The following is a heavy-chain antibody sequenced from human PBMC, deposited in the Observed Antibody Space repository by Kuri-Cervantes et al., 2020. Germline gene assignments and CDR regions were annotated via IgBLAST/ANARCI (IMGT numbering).Heavy chain of an antibody. V-gene: IGHV1-3*02. CDR1: GYTFTSYA. Sequence: ASVKVSCKASGYTFTSYAMHWVRQAPGQRLEWMGWSNAGNGNTKYSQEFQGRVTITRDTSASTAYMELSRLRSDDTAVYYCARGSDYYDFWSGYYTGPDDYWGQGTLVTVSS. J-gene: IGHJ4*02. D-gene: IGHD3-3*01. CDR3: ARGSDYYDFWSGYYTGPDDY. CDR2: SNAGNGNT.